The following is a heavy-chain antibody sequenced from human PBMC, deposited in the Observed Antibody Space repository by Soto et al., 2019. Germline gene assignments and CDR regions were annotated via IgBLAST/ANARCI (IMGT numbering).Heavy chain of an antibody. J-gene: IGHJ4*02. CDR1: GYTFTSYA. V-gene: IGHV1-3*05. Sequence: QVQLVQSGAEEKKPGASVKVSCKASGYTFTSYAMHWVRQAPGQRLEWMGWSNAGNGNTKYSQKFQGSVTITRDTAASTADMALSSLRSEDTAVYYCARARAHYFDYWGQGTLVTVSS. CDR3: ARARAHYFDY. CDR2: SNAGNGNT.